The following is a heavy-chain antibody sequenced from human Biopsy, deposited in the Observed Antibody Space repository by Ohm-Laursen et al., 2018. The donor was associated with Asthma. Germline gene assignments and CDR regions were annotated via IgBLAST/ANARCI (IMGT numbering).Heavy chain of an antibody. CDR3: ARAQDYYDSRGYYRSFDY. D-gene: IGHD3-22*01. V-gene: IGHV4-31*03. CDR1: YGSITSGGYY. CDR2: IYYSGST. Sequence: TLSLTCPVSYGSITSGGYYWTWTRQHPGKGLEWIGFIYYSGSTYYNPSLKSRVSISIDTSKNQFSLKLSSVTAADTAVYYCARAQDYYDSRGYYRSFDYWGQGTLVTVSS. J-gene: IGHJ4*02.